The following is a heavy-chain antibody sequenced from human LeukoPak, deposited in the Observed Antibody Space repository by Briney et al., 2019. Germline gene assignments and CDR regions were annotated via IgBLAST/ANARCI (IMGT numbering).Heavy chain of an antibody. J-gene: IGHJ3*01. D-gene: IGHD3-22*01. CDR1: GGSVSSGSSY. CDR2: INHSGST. CDR3: ARALVYSYYDSSGYSL. Sequence: PSETLSLTCTVSGGSVSSGSSYWSWIRQPPGKGLEWIGEINHSGSTNYNPSLKSRVTISVDTSKNQFSLKLSSVTAADTAVYYCARALVYSYYDSSGYSLWGQGTMVTVSS. V-gene: IGHV4-39*07.